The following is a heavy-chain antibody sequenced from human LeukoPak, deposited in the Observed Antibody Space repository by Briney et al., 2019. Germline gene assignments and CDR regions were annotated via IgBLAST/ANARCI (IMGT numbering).Heavy chain of an antibody. CDR1: GFTFSSYW. D-gene: IGHD5-12*01. CDR2: IKQDGSEK. CDR3: ARGVRYSGYDYVKS. J-gene: IGHJ5*02. Sequence: GGSLRLSCAASGFTFSSYWMSWVRQAPGKGLEWVANIKQDGSEKYYVDSVKGRFTISRDNAKTSLYLQMNSLRAEDTAVYYCARGVRYSGYDYVKSWGQGTLVTVSS. V-gene: IGHV3-7*01.